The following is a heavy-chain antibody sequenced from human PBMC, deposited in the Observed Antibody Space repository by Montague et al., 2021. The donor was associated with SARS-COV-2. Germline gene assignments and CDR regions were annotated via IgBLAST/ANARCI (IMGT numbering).Heavy chain of an antibody. V-gene: IGHV3-23*01. CDR3: AGYGVKSPGAFDI. J-gene: IGHJ3*02. D-gene: IGHD4-17*01. CDR2: IGSGGNT. Sequence: SLRLSCAASKFTFNTYAMTWVRQAPGKGLEWVSCIGSGGNTFFADSVQGRFTISRDFSTNTVFLQMNRLRADDTAMYFCAGYGVKSPGAFDIWGQGTLVTVSS. CDR1: KFTFNTYA.